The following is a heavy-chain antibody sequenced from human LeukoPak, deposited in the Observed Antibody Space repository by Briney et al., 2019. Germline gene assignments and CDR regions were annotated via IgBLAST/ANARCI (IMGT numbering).Heavy chain of an antibody. J-gene: IGHJ6*03. D-gene: IGHD2-21*01. CDR1: GFRFDQYA. V-gene: IGHV3-9*01. CDR2: ITWNSDTI. Sequence: GGSLRLSCEASGFRFDQYAMHWVRQAPGKGLEWISGITWNSDTIRYADSVKGRFTISRDNAQNSLYLQMNSLKTDDTALYYCANDPYSLNYYYMDVWGKGTTVTVSS. CDR3: ANDPYSLNYYYMDV.